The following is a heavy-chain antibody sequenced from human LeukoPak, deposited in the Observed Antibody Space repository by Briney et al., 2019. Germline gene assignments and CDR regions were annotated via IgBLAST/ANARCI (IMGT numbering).Heavy chain of an antibody. CDR3: ARLGELPSPLYYYYYGMDV. CDR2: VYTSGSP. CDR1: GGSISSGGYY. Sequence: SQTLSLTCTVSGGSISSGGYYWTWIRQPAGKGLEWLGRVYTSGSPNYNPSLKGRVTMSLDTSKNQFSLKLSSVTAADTAVYYCARLGELPSPLYYYYYGMDVWGQGTTVTVSS. J-gene: IGHJ6*02. V-gene: IGHV4-61*02. D-gene: IGHD1-26*01.